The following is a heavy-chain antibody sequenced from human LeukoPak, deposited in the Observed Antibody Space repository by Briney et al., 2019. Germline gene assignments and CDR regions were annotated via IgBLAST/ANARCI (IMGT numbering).Heavy chain of an antibody. CDR2: MNPNSGNT. V-gene: IGHV1-8*01. J-gene: IGHJ6*02. Sequence: ASVKVSCTASGYTFTSYDINWVRQATGQGLEWMGWMNPNSGNTGYAQKFQGRVTMTRNTSISTAYMELSSLRSEDTAVYYCARGSAYYYDSSGYYYYYGMDVWGQGTTVTVSS. CDR1: GYTFTSYD. D-gene: IGHD3-22*01. CDR3: ARGSAYYYDSSGYYYYYGMDV.